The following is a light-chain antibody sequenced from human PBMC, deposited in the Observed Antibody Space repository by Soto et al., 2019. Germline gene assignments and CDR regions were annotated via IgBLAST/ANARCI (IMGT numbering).Light chain of an antibody. V-gene: IGKV3-15*01. CDR1: QSVSSN. CDR3: QQYGT. Sequence: EIVMTQSPATLSVSPGERATLSCRASQSVSSNLAWYQQKPGQAPRLLIYGASTRATGIPARFSGSGSGTELTLTISSLQSEDFAVYYCQQYGTLGQGTKVDIK. J-gene: IGKJ1*01. CDR2: GAS.